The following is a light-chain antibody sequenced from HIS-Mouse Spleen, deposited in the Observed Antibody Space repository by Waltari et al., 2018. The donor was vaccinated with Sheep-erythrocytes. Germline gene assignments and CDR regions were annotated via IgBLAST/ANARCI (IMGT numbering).Light chain of an antibody. V-gene: IGLV2-23*01. CDR2: EGS. CDR3: CSYAGSYTWV. Sequence: QSALTQPASVSGSPGQSITISCTGTSSDVGSYNLVSLYQQHPGKAPKLMICEGSKRPSGVSTRFSGSKSGNTASLTISGLQAEDEADYYCCSYAGSYTWVFGGGTKLTVL. J-gene: IGLJ3*02. CDR1: SSDVGSYNL.